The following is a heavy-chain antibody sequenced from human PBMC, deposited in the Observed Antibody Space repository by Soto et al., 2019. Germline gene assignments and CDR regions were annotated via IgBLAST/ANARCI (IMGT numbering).Heavy chain of an antibody. Sequence: EVQLLESGGGLVQPGGSLRLSCAASGFTLSNYAMSWVRQAPGKGLEWVSSISSSGSSTYYADSVKGRFTISRDNSKNTMYMQMNSLRAEDTAVYYCANQPDSSGYYGPFFDPWGQGTLVTVSS. D-gene: IGHD3-22*01. CDR3: ANQPDSSGYYGPFFDP. CDR1: GFTLSNYA. CDR2: ISSSGSST. J-gene: IGHJ5*02. V-gene: IGHV3-23*01.